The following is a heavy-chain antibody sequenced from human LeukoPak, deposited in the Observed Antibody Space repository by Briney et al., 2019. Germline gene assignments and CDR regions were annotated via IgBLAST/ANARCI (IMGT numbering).Heavy chain of an antibody. CDR3: AKEAAYYYGSGSSDY. J-gene: IGHJ4*02. CDR1: GFTFSSYG. D-gene: IGHD3-10*01. CDR2: ISYDGSNK. Sequence: GRSLKLSCAASGFTFSSYGMHWVRQAPGKGLEWVAVISYDGSNKYYADSVKARFTISRDNSKNTLYLQMNSLRAEDTAVYYCAKEAAYYYGSGSSDYWGQGTLVTVSS. V-gene: IGHV3-30*18.